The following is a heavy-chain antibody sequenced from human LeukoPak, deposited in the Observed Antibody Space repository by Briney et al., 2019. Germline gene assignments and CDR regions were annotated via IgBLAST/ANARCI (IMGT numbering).Heavy chain of an antibody. D-gene: IGHD3-22*01. V-gene: IGHV1-18*01. Sequence: ASVKVSCKASGYTFTSYGISWVRQAPGQALEWMGWNSGYNGNTNYAQELQGRVTMTTDTSTSTAYMELRSLRSDDTAVYYCARDFHSSGYYHYFHYWGQGTLVTVSS. J-gene: IGHJ4*02. CDR3: ARDFHSSGYYHYFHY. CDR2: NSGYNGNT. CDR1: GYTFTSYG.